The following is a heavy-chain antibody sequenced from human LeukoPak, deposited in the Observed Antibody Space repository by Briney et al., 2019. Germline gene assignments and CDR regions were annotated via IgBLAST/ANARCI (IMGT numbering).Heavy chain of an antibody. CDR3: ARVDGNY. Sequence: PGGSLRLSCAASGFSFSNYWMSWVRQAPGKGLEWVANIKQDGSVKYYVDSVKGRFTISRDNAKNSLYLQMNSLRAEDTAVYYCARVDGNYWGQGTLVTVSS. D-gene: IGHD1-26*01. J-gene: IGHJ4*02. CDR1: GFSFSNYW. CDR2: IKQDGSVK. V-gene: IGHV3-7*04.